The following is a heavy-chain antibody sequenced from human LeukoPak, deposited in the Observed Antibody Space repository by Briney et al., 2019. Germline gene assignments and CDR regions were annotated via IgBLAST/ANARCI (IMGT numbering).Heavy chain of an antibody. J-gene: IGHJ3*02. CDR3: ARAPGGYGSGSRGAFDI. V-gene: IGHV4-34*01. Sequence: SETLSLTCAVYGGSFSGYYWSWIRQSPGKGLEWIGEINHSGSTTYNPSLQSRVTISVGTSKNQFSLNLSSVTAADTAVYYCARAPGGYGSGSRGAFDIWGQGTMVTVSS. D-gene: IGHD3-10*01. CDR1: GGSFSGYY. CDR2: INHSGST.